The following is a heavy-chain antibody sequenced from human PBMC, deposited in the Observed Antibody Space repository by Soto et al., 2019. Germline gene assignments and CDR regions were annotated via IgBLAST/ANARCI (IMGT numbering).Heavy chain of an antibody. V-gene: IGHV3-9*01. J-gene: IGHJ3*02. CDR2: ISWNSGRT. Sequence: EVQLVESGGGLVQPGRSLRLSCAASGFTFDDYAMDWVRQAPGKGLEWVSGISWNSGRTGYADSVKGRFTISRDNAKNSLYLQMNSLRAEDTAFYYCAKDRSCSSTSCLGAFGIWGQGTMVTVSS. CDR3: AKDRSCSSTSCLGAFGI. CDR1: GFTFDDYA. D-gene: IGHD2-2*01.